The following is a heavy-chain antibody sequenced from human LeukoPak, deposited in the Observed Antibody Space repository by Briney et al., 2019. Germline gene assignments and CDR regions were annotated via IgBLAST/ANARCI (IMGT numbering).Heavy chain of an antibody. V-gene: IGHV3-30*19. CDR2: ISYDGSNK. J-gene: IGHJ5*02. CDR3: AREKLSSGWFDP. D-gene: IGHD6-19*01. Sequence: GGSLRLSCAASGFTFSSYGMHWVRQAPGKGLEWVAVISYDGSNKYYADSMKGRFTISRDNSKNTLYLQMNSLRAEDTAVYYCAREKLSSGWFDPWGQGTLVTVSS. CDR1: GFTFSSYG.